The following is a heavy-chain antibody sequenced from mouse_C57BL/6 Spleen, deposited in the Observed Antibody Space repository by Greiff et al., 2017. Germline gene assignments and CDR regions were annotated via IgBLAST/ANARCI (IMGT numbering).Heavy chain of an antibody. Sequence: QVQLQQPGAELVKPGASVKMSCKASGYTFNSYWLTWVKQRPGQGLEWIGDIYPGSGSTNYNEKFKSKATLTVDTSSCTAYMQLSSLTSEDSAVYYCARGGYDKSWFAYWGQGTLVTVSA. CDR2: IYPGSGST. D-gene: IGHD2-2*01. V-gene: IGHV1-55*01. CDR1: GYTFNSYW. CDR3: ARGGYDKSWFAY. J-gene: IGHJ3*01.